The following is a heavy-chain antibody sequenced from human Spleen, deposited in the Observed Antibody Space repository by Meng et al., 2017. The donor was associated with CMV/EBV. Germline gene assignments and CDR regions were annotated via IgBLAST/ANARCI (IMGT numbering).Heavy chain of an antibody. Sequence: SYAISWVGQATGQGTEWMGGVIPMLGLTNYAQKFEGRVTITAVKSTTTAYMELTSRRFEDTAVYYCARDLPHYYDSSGVTWGGMDVWGHGTTVTVSS. CDR1: SYA. J-gene: IGHJ6*02. CDR3: ARDLPHYYDSSGVTWGGMDV. V-gene: IGHV1-69*10. CDR2: VIPMLGLT. D-gene: IGHD3-22*01.